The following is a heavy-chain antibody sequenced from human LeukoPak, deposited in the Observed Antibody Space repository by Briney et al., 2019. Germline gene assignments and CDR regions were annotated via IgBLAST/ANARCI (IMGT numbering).Heavy chain of an antibody. CDR1: GGSFSGYY. CDR3: ARRGATMVRGVTASYDY. D-gene: IGHD3-10*01. J-gene: IGHJ4*02. V-gene: IGHV4-34*01. Sequence: SETLSLTCAVYGGSFSGYYWSWIRQPPGKGLEWIGEINHSGSTNYNPSLKSRVTISVDTSKNQFSLKLSSVTAADTAVYYCARRGATMVRGVTASYDYWGQGTLVTVSS. CDR2: INHSGST.